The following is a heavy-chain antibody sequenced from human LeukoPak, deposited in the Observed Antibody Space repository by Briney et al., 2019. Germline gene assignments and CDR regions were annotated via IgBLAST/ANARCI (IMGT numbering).Heavy chain of an antibody. CDR3: ARVGREYCSSTSCAFDY. CDR1: GYTFTSYY. V-gene: IGHV1-46*01. J-gene: IGHJ4*02. CDR2: INPSGGST. D-gene: IGHD2-2*01. Sequence: ASVKVSCKASGYTFTSYYMHWVRQAPGQGLEWMGIINPSGGSTSYAQKFQGRVTMTRDTSTSTVYMELSSLRSEDTAVYYCARVGREYCSSTSCAFDYWGQGTLVTVSS.